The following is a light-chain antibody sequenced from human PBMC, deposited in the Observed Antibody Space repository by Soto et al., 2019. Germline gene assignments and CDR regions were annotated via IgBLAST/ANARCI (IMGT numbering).Light chain of an antibody. CDR2: GAS. V-gene: IGKV3-20*01. CDR3: QHDGSLVLT. CDR1: QSVSSIY. J-gene: IGKJ4*01. Sequence: EIVLTQSPGTLSLSPGERATLSCRASQSVSSIYLAWYQQKPGQAPRLLIYGASSRATGIPDRFSGSGSGTDVTLTISILEPEDFEVYYFQHDGSLVLTFGGGTKVEIK.